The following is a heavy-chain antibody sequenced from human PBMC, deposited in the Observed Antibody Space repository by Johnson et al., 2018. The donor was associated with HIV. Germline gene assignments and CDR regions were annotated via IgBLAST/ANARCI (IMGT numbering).Heavy chain of an antibody. D-gene: IGHD3-22*01. J-gene: IGHJ3*02. V-gene: IGHV3-NL1*01. CDR1: GFTFSSYG. CDR2: IYSDGTT. CDR3: ARGRISMKVVDLRGGGVDI. Sequence: QVQLVESGGGVVQPGGSLRLSCAASGFTFSSYGMHWVRQAPGKGLEWVSVIYSDGTTYYADSVKGRFTISRDTSKNTLNLQMNSLRVEDTAEYPGARGRISMKVVDLRGGGVDIWGQGTMVTVSS.